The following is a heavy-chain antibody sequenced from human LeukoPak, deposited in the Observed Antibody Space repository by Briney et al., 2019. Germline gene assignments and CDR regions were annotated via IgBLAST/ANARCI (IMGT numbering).Heavy chain of an antibody. D-gene: IGHD3-10*01. CDR3: ARQLNYGSGSYSPYYFDY. CDR1: GDSVTNHY. J-gene: IGHJ4*02. V-gene: IGHV4-59*02. Sequence: PSETLSLTCIVSGDSVTNHYWSLIRQPPGKGLEWIGYIYYSGSINYNPSLKSRVTISVDTSRNQFSMKLNSVTAADTAVYYCARQLNYGSGSYSPYYFDYWGQGTLVTVSS. CDR2: IYYSGSI.